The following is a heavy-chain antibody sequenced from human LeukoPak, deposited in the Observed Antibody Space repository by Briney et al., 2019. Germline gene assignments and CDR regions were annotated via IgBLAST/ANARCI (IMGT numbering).Heavy chain of an antibody. CDR3: AKASIAGAIGVLDY. D-gene: IGHD1-26*01. CDR2: INQDGSGK. J-gene: IGHJ4*02. Sequence: PGGSLRLSCAAFGFTFNNYRMSWVRQAPGKGLEWVANINQDGSGKHYVDSVKGRFTISRDNAKNSLYLQMNSLRAEDTAVYFCAKASIAGAIGVLDYWGQGTLVTVSS. V-gene: IGHV3-7*01. CDR1: GFTFNNYR.